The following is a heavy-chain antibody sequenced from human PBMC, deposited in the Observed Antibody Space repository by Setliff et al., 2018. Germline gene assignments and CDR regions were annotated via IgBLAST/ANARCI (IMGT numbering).Heavy chain of an antibody. D-gene: IGHD3-10*01. V-gene: IGHV4-59*11. CDR3: ARVFYYGSGSYLYYYYYMDV. J-gene: IGHJ6*03. Sequence: SETLSLTCTVSGGSISSHYWNWIRQPPGKGLEWIGYIFYSGSTNYNPSLKSRVTISVDTSKNQFSLKLSSVTAADTAVYYCARVFYYGSGSYLYYYYYMDVWGKGTTVTVSS. CDR2: IFYSGST. CDR1: GGSISSHY.